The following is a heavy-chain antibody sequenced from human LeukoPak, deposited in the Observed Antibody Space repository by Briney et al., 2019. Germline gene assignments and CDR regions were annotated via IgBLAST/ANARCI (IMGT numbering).Heavy chain of an antibody. CDR1: GYTLTSYG. V-gene: IGHV1-18*01. J-gene: IGHJ3*02. Sequence: ASVTVSCTASGYTLTSYGISWVRQAPGQGQEWMGWISAYNGNTNYPQKLHGRVTMTTDTSTSTAYMELRSLRSYDTAVYYCARDLPVTTFGSFDIWRQGTMVTVSS. CDR3: ARDLPVTTFGSFDI. CDR2: ISAYNGNT. D-gene: IGHD2/OR15-2a*01.